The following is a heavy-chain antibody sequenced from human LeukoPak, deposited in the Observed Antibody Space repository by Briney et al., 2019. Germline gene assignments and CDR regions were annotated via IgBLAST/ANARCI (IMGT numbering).Heavy chain of an antibody. Sequence: ASVKVSCKASGGTFSSYAISWVRQAPGQGLEWMGRIIPILGIANYAQKFQGRVTITADRSTSTAYMELSSLRSEDTAVYYCAAGSPHGYWGQGTLVTVSS. D-gene: IGHD6-13*01. V-gene: IGHV1-69*04. CDR2: IIPILGIA. J-gene: IGHJ4*02. CDR1: GGTFSSYA. CDR3: AAGSPHGY.